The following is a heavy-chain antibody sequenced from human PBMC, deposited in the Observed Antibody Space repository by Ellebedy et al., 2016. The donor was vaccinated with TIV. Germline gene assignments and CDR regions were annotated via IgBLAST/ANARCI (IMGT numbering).Heavy chain of an antibody. J-gene: IGHJ4*02. V-gene: IGHV3-NL1*01. Sequence: GESLKISCVASGFTFDSYAMHWVRQAPGKGLEWVSGIVGSGGSRYADSVKGRFTISRDNSKNTLSLQMNSLRGADTAVYYCARDRRYHHGSESPSIDHWGQGTLVTVSS. D-gene: IGHD3-10*01. CDR3: ARDRRYHHGSESPSIDH. CDR2: IVGSGGSR. CDR1: GFTFDSYA.